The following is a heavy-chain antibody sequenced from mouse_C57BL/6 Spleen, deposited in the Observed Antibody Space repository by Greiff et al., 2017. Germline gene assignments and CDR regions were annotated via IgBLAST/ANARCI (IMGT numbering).Heavy chain of an antibody. CDR2: IYIGNGYT. Sequence: EVQLQESGAELVRPGSSVKMSCKTSGYTFTSYGINWVKQRPGQGLEWIGYIYIGNGYTEYNEKFKGKATLTSDTSSSTAYMQLSSLTSEDSAIYFCARRPYYYGSRRDYAIACWGQGTSVTVSS. V-gene: IGHV1-58*01. J-gene: IGHJ4*01. CDR1: GYTFTSYG. D-gene: IGHD1-1*01. CDR3: ARRPYYYGSRRDYAIAC.